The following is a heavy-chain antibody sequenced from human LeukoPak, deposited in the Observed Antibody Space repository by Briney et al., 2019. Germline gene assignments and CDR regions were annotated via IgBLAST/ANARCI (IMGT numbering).Heavy chain of an antibody. J-gene: IGHJ4*02. V-gene: IGHV3-21*01. CDR3: ARDLYHSGGYSSTIDY. CDR1: GFTFSSYS. CDR2: ISSSRSHI. Sequence: GGSLRLSCAASGFTFSSYSMNCVRHAPGKGLERGSSISSSRSHIHSADSVKGQFTISRENAKNSLYLQMNSLRAEDTAEYYCARDLYHSGGYSSTIDYWGQGTLVTVSS. D-gene: IGHD3-22*01.